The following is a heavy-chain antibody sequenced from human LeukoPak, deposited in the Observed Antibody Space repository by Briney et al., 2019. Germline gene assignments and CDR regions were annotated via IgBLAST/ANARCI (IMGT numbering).Heavy chain of an antibody. CDR1: GGSISSSTYY. CDR2: IYYSGST. V-gene: IGHV4-39*07. CDR3: ARARSMTTVTSYYYYMDV. D-gene: IGHD4-11*01. Sequence: SETLSLTCIVSGGSISSSTYYWGWIRQRPGKGLEWIGSIYYSGSTYYNPSLKSRVTISVDTSKNQFSLKLSSVTAADTAVYYCARARSMTTVTSYYYYMDVWGKGTTVTVSS. J-gene: IGHJ6*03.